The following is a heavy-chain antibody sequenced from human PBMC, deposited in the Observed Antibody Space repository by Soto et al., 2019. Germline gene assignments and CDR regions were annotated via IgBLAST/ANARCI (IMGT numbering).Heavy chain of an antibody. CDR2: IRSKANSYAT. V-gene: IGHV3-73*02. CDR1: GFTFSGSA. CDR3: ARASGESYPGSRVFDS. D-gene: IGHD3-10*01. J-gene: IGHJ4*02. Sequence: EVQLVESGGGLVQPGGSLKLSCAASGFTFSGSAMHWVRQASGKGLEWVGRIRSKANSYATAYAASVKGRFTISRDNSKNTLYLQMNSLRAEDTAIYYCARASGESYPGSRVFDSWGQGTRVTVSS.